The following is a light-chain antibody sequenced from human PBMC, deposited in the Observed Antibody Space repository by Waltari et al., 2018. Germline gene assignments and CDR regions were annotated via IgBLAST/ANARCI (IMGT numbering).Light chain of an antibody. V-gene: IGLV2-14*01. CDR2: DVR. Sequence: QSALTQPASVSGSPGQSITISCTGTSGDIGSYNYVSWYQQYPGKAPKLMISDVRKRPSGVSNSFSGSKSGNTASLTISGLQAEDEADYYCSSYTTSSTWVFGGGTKLTVL. CDR1: SGDIGSYNY. J-gene: IGLJ3*02. CDR3: SSYTTSSTWV.